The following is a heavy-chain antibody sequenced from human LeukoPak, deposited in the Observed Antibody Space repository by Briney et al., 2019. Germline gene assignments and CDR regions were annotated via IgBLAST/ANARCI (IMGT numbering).Heavy chain of an antibody. J-gene: IGHJ4*02. D-gene: IGHD3-22*01. CDR1: GFTFSSYW. V-gene: IGHV3-23*01. CDR3: AWMDSSGYYYDNY. CDR2: ISGSGAST. Sequence: GGSLRLSCAASGFTFSSYWMHWVRQAPGKGLVWVSTISGSGASTYVADSVKGRFTVSRDNSENTLFLQMNSLTGEDTAVYYCAWMDSSGYYYDNYWGQGTLVTVSS.